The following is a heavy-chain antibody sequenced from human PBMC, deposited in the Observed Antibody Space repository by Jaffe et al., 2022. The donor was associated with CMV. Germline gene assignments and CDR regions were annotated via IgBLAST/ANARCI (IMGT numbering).Heavy chain of an antibody. CDR3: AKDRAAAGRGPDAFDI. CDR1: GFTFDDYA. Sequence: EVQLVESGGGLVQPGRSLRLSCAASGFTFDDYAMHWVRQAPGKGLEWVSGISWNSGSIGYADSVKGRFTISRDNAKNSLYLQMNSLRAEDTALYYCAKDRAAAGRGPDAFDIWGQGTMVTVSS. D-gene: IGHD6-13*01. V-gene: IGHV3-9*01. CDR2: ISWNSGSI. J-gene: IGHJ3*02.